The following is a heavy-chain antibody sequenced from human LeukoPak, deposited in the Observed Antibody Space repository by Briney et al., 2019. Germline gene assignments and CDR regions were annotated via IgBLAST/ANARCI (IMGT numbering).Heavy chain of an antibody. D-gene: IGHD3-22*01. CDR2: TCPIGGGP. J-gene: IGHJ4*02. Sequence: PGGSLSLSCAASGLTFSSYVMNWVRQAPGRGLAWVSGTCPIGGGPYYADSVRGGSTIYSDNSKNTLYVNMNSLTADAPAVYYCAKAGDRNYFDYWGQGALVTVSS. CDR3: AKAGDRNYFDY. CDR1: GLTFSSYV. V-gene: IGHV3-23*01.